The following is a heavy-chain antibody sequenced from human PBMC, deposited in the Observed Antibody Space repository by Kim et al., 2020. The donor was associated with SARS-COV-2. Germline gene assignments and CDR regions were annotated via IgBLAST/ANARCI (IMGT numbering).Heavy chain of an antibody. J-gene: IGHJ6*02. D-gene: IGHD4-17*01. CDR3: ARGRNYGDYGNYYGMDV. Sequence: FQGRVTMTRNTSISTAYMELSSLRSEDTAVYYCARGRNYGDYGNYYGMDVWGQGTTVTVSS. V-gene: IGHV1-8*01.